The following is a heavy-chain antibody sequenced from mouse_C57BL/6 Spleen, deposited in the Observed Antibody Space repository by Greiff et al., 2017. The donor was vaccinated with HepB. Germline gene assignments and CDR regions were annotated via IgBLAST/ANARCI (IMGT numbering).Heavy chain of an antibody. CDR2: INPNNGGT. D-gene: IGHD2-4*01. CDR3: ARPYYDYAFAY. CDR1: GYTFTDYY. Sequence: EVQLQQSGPELVKPGASVKISCKASGYTFTDYYMNWVMQSHGKSLEWIGDINPNNGGTSYNQKFKGKATLTVDKSSSTAYMELRSLTSEDSAVYYCARPYYDYAFAYWGQGTLVTVSA. J-gene: IGHJ3*01. V-gene: IGHV1-26*01.